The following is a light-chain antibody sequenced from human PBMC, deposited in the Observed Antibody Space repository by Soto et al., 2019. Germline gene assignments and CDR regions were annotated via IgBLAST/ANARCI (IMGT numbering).Light chain of an antibody. V-gene: IGKV1-5*01. CDR1: QSISSW. CDR2: HAS. CDR3: QQFNYYPFT. Sequence: DIQMTQSPSTLSASVGDRVTITCRASQSISSWLAWYQQKPGKALKVLIYHASSLETGVPSRFSDSRSGTDFTLTIDSLQPDDFATDFCQQFNYYPFTFGQGTKLEI. J-gene: IGKJ2*01.